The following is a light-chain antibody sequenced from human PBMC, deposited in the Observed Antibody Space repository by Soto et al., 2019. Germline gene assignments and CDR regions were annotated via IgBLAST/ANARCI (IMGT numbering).Light chain of an antibody. Sequence: DIQMTQSPSTLSASVGDRVIITCRASQSISNWLAWYQQKPGKAPKLLIYKASRLESGVPSRFGGSGSGTESTLTISSLQPEDFATYYCLQSNSYWTFGQGTKVEVK. V-gene: IGKV1-5*03. CDR2: KAS. CDR1: QSISNW. J-gene: IGKJ1*01. CDR3: LQSNSYWT.